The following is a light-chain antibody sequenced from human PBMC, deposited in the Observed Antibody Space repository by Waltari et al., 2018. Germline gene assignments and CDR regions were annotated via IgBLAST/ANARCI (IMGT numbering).Light chain of an antibody. Sequence: QSVLTQPPSASGTPGQSVTISCSGSNSNIGSHIVNWYQQLPGTAPKLLIYSNTQRPSGVPDRFSGSKSGTSASLAISGLQSEDEADYYCASWDYSLNGVLYGGGTKLTVL. CDR3: ASWDYSLNGVL. J-gene: IGLJ3*02. CDR2: SNT. CDR1: NSNIGSHI. V-gene: IGLV1-44*01.